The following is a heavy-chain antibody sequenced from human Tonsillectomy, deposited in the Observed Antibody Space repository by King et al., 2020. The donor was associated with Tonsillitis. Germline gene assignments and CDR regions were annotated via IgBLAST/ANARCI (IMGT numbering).Heavy chain of an antibody. V-gene: IGHV1-2*02. Sequence: QLVQSVSEVKKTGASVKVSCKASGYTFTGYYMNWVRQAPGQGLERMGWTNPNSVAPHFPQRFLGRVIMTGDTSISTVYMELRRLRSDDTAVYYCAREMDTAVVTGYDAFEIWGQGTMVTVSS. CDR3: AREMDTAVVTGYDAFEI. CDR1: GYTFTGYY. J-gene: IGHJ3*02. CDR2: TNPNSVAP. D-gene: IGHD5-18*01.